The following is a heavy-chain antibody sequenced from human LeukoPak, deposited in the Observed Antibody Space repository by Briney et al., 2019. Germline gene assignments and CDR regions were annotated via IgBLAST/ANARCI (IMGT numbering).Heavy chain of an antibody. D-gene: IGHD3-3*01. CDR2: ISSSGSTI. CDR3: AREYYDFWSGYSHFDY. Sequence: PGGPLRLSCAASGFNFSDYYMSWIRQAPGKGREWVSYISSSGSTIYYADSVKGRFTISRDNAKNSLYLQMNSLRAEDTAVYYCAREYYDFWSGYSHFDYWGQGTLVTVSS. CDR1: GFNFSDYY. J-gene: IGHJ4*02. V-gene: IGHV3-11*01.